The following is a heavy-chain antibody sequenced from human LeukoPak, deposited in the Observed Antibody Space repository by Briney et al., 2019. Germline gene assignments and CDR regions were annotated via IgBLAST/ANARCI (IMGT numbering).Heavy chain of an antibody. D-gene: IGHD3-22*01. CDR3: ARDPGRTYYYDSSGYYAGWDCYGMDV. CDR1: GFTFSSYS. J-gene: IGHJ6*02. CDR2: ISSSSSYI. Sequence: GGSLRLSCAASGFTFSSYSMNWVRQAPGKGLEWVSSISSSSSYIYYADSVKGRFTISRDNAKNSLYLQMNSLRAEDTAVYYCARDPGRTYYYDSSGYYAGWDCYGMDVWGQGTTVTVSS. V-gene: IGHV3-21*01.